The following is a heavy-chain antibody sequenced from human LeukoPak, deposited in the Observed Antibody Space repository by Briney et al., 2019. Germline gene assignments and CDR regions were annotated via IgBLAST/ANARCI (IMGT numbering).Heavy chain of an antibody. D-gene: IGHD3/OR15-3a*01. V-gene: IGHV3-66*01. CDR1: GFNVSDNY. CDR3: ARDPYLGLGRTLDVHPPGFC. CDR2: IYRGGNT. Sequence: GSLRLSCAASGFNVSDNYISWVRQAPGRGLEWVSVIYRGGNTYYAGSVEGRFTISRDDSRNTVYLQMNSLRAEDTALYYCARDPYLGLGRTLDVHPPGFCWGQGTLVTVSS. J-gene: IGHJ4*02.